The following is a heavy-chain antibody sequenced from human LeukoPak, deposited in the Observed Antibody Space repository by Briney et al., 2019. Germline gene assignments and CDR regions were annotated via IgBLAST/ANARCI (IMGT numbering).Heavy chain of an antibody. CDR3: ARDLGITMVRGVIEPY. Sequence: GPSVKVSCKASGYTFTSYGISWVRQAPGQGLEWMGWISAYIGNTNYAQKLQGRVTMTTDTSTSTAYMELRSLRSDDTAVYYCARDLGITMVRGVIEPYWGQGTLVTVSS. J-gene: IGHJ4*02. CDR1: GYTFTSYG. V-gene: IGHV1-18*01. D-gene: IGHD3-10*01. CDR2: ISAYIGNT.